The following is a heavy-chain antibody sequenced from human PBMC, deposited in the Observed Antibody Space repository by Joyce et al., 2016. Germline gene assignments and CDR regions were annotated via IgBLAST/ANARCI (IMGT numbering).Heavy chain of an antibody. CDR2: LVPENNGT. Sequence: QVQLVQSGSEVKKPGASVQVSCEVSGYTLTELSIHWVRQAPGKGLEWMGGLVPENNGTIYSPGFQGRVTMTEDASTDTADMELSSLRSEETAVYYCSTGYLYGLWLAVWSWGFDFWGQGTLVTVSS. V-gene: IGHV1-24*01. D-gene: IGHD6-19*01. CDR1: GYTLTELS. CDR3: STGYLYGLWLAVWSWGFDF. J-gene: IGHJ4*02.